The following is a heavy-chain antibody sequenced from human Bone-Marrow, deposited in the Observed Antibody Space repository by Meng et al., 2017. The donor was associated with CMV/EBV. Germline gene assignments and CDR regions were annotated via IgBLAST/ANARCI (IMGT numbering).Heavy chain of an antibody. CDR3: ARGSFTIFGVVPEY. J-gene: IGHJ4*02. V-gene: IGHV3-48*04. Sequence: GESLKISCAASGFTFSSYSMNWVRQAPGKGLEWVSYISSSSSTIYYADSVKGRFTISRDNAKNSLYLQMNSLRAEDTAVYYCARGSFTIFGVVPEYWGQGTLVTVSS. CDR2: ISSSSSTI. D-gene: IGHD3-3*01. CDR1: GFTFSSYS.